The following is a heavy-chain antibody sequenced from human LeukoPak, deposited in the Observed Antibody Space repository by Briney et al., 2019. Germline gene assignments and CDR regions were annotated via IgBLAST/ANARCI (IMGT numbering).Heavy chain of an antibody. J-gene: IGHJ4*02. CDR2: ITSGGDFI. CDR3: ARGHYDVLAASYKWTPDY. V-gene: IGHV3-21*01. D-gene: IGHD3-9*01. CDR1: GFTFNTFN. Sequence: PGGSLRLSCAASGFTFNTFNMNWVRQAPGKGLEWVSSITSGGDFIYYADSVKGRFTTSRDNAKNSLSLQLNSLRVEDTAVYYCARGHYDVLAASYKWTPDYWGQGTLVTVSS.